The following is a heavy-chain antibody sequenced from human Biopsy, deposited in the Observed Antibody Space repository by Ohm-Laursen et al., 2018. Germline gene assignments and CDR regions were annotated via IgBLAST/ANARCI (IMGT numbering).Heavy chain of an antibody. J-gene: IGHJ3*02. V-gene: IGHV4-59*01. CDR3: ARVEAGTYDALDI. CDR2: VYNGGIT. Sequence: GTLSLTCTVSGGSIISYYWTWIRQTPGKGLEWIGHVYNGGITNYNPSLKSRVTISKDTSKNQFSLQLSSVTAADTAVYYCARVEAGTYDALDIWGQGTLVAVSA. CDR1: GGSIISYY. D-gene: IGHD1-26*01.